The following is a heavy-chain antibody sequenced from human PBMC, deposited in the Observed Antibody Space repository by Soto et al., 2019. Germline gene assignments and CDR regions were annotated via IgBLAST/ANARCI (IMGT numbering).Heavy chain of an antibody. J-gene: IGHJ4*02. CDR1: GFSFSSYT. V-gene: IGHV3-23*01. CDR3: AKHASANYDYVWRTYRLTDY. Sequence: EVQLLESGGGLVQPGGSLTLSCAASGFSFSSYTMGWVRQAPGKGLEWVSAISNNGGSTYYTDSVKGRFTVSRDNSKSTLYLQVNSLRAEDTAIYYCAKHASANYDYVWRTYRLTDYWGQGTLVTVSS. D-gene: IGHD3-16*02. CDR2: ISNNGGST.